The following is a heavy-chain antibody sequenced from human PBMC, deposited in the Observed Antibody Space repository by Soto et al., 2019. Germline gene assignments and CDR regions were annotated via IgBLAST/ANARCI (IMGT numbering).Heavy chain of an antibody. D-gene: IGHD1-26*01. Sequence: ASVKVSCKASGYTFTSYGISWVRQAPGQGLEWMGWISAYNGNTNYAQKLQGRVTMTTDTSTSTAYMELRSLRSDDTAVYYCAREALLRLYYYYGMDVWGQGTTVNVS. V-gene: IGHV1-18*01. CDR2: ISAYNGNT. J-gene: IGHJ6*02. CDR3: AREALLRLYYYYGMDV. CDR1: GYTFTSYG.